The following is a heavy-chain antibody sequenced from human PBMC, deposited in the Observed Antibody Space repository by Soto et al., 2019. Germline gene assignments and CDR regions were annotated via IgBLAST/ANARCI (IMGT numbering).Heavy chain of an antibody. J-gene: IGHJ4*02. Sequence: EVQLVESGGGLVKPGGSLRLSCAASGFTFSSYSMNWVRQAPGKGLEWVSSISSSSSYIYYADSVKGRFTISRDNAKNSLYLQMNSLRAEDTAVYYCARGLSYYDSSVYYFAWGQGTLVTVSS. D-gene: IGHD3-22*01. V-gene: IGHV3-21*01. CDR2: ISSSSSYI. CDR3: ARGLSYYDSSVYYFA. CDR1: GFTFSSYS.